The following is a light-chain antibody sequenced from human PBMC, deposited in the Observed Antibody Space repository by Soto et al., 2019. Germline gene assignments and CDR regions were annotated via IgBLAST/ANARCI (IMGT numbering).Light chain of an antibody. CDR2: GAS. CDR3: QHYNNWPT. V-gene: IGKV3-15*01. Sequence: EIVMTQSPATLSVSPGERATLSCRASQSVNSNLAWYQQKPGQAPRLLIYGASTRATGVPARFSGSGSGTEFTLTVSTLQSEDFAFYFCQHYNNWPTFGQGTKVEIK. CDR1: QSVNSN. J-gene: IGKJ1*01.